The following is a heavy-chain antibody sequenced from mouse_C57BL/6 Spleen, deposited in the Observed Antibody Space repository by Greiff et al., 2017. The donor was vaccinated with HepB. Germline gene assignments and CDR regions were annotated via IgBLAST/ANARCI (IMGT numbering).Heavy chain of an antibody. Sequence: KLQQPGAELVKPGASVKMSCKASGYTFTSYWITWVKQRPGQGLEWIGDIYPGSGSTNYNEKFKSKATLTVDTSSSTAYMQLSSLTSEDSAVYYCARGGFTTVVVDVWGTGTTVTVSS. CDR2: IYPGSGST. J-gene: IGHJ1*03. D-gene: IGHD1-1*01. CDR1: GYTFTSYW. V-gene: IGHV1-55*01. CDR3: ARGGFTTVVVDV.